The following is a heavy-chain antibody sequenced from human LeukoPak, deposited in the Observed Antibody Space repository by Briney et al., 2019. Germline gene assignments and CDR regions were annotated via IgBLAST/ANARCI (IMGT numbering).Heavy chain of an antibody. D-gene: IGHD3-3*01. CDR3: ARVKPRFFYYMDV. V-gene: IGHV3-30-3*01. CDR1: GFTFSSYA. CDR2: ISYDGSNK. J-gene: IGHJ6*03. Sequence: GGSLRFSCAASGFTFSSYAMHWVRQAPGKGLEWVAVISYDGSNKYYADSVKGRFTISRDNSKNTLYLQMNSLRAEDTAVYYCARVKPRFFYYMDVWGKGTTVTVSS.